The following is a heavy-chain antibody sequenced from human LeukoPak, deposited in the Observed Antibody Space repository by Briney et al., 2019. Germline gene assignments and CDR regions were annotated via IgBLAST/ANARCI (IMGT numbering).Heavy chain of an antibody. J-gene: IGHJ4*02. V-gene: IGHV3-21*01. Sequence: GGSLRLSCAASGLTFSNYSINWVRQAAGERLEWVSSISSSSSYIYYADSVKGRFAISRDNAKNSRYLQMNRRRAEDTAAYYCAREQGYGDTLDYWGQGTLVTVSS. CDR2: ISSSSSYI. CDR3: AREQGYGDTLDY. D-gene: IGHD4-17*01. CDR1: GLTFSNYS.